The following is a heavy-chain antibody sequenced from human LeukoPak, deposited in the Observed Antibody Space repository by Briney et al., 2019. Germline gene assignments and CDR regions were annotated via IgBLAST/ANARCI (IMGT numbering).Heavy chain of an antibody. J-gene: IGHJ5*02. D-gene: IGHD1-26*01. Sequence: GGSLRLSCAASGFTFSSYWMSWVRQAPGKGLEWVANIKQDGSEKYYVDSVKGRFTISRDNAKNSLYLQMNSLRSDDTAVYYCARDKTGARSHWFDPWGQGTLVTVSS. CDR3: ARDKTGARSHWFDP. CDR1: GFTFSSYW. CDR2: IKQDGSEK. V-gene: IGHV3-7*03.